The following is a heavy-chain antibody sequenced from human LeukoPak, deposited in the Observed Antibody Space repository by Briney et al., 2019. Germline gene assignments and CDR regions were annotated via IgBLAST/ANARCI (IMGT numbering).Heavy chain of an antibody. Sequence: PGGSLRLSCAASGFTFSSYGTHWVRQAPGKGLEWVAVISYDGSNKYYADSVKGRFTISRDNSKNTLYLQMNSLRAEDTAVYYCAKDYVGATSPDYWGQGTLVTVSS. CDR3: AKDYVGATSPDY. D-gene: IGHD1-26*01. CDR1: GFTFSSYG. CDR2: ISYDGSNK. J-gene: IGHJ4*02. V-gene: IGHV3-30*18.